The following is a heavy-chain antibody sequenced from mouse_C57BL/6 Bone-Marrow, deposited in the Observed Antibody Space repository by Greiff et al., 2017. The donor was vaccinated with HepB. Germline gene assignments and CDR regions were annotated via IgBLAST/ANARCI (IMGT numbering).Heavy chain of an antibody. CDR1: GYTFTSYW. V-gene: IGHV1-50*01. CDR3: AKKKVLRPVAY. Sequence: QVQLQQPGAELVKPGASVKLSCKASGYTFTSYWMQWVKQRPGQGLEWIGEIDPSDSYTNYNQKFKGKATLTVDTSSSTAYMQLSSLTSEDPSVYLCAKKKVLRPVAYWGQGTLVTVSA. J-gene: IGHJ3*01. D-gene: IGHD1-1*01. CDR2: IDPSDSYT.